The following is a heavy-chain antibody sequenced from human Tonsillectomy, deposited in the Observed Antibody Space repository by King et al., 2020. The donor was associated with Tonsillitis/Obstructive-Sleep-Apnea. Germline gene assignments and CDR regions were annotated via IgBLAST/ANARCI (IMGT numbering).Heavy chain of an antibody. D-gene: IGHD3-16*01. CDR1: GFSVSSGFYF. J-gene: IGHJ4*02. CDR2: ISYSGKT. V-gene: IGHV4-61*01. Sequence: VQLQESGPGLVKPSETLSLTCTVSGFSVSSGFYFWNWIRQPPGKGMEWIGYISYSGKTNYSPPLKSRVTISPDTSENQFSLHLSSVTAADAAVYYCVRGLGAYWGPGTLVTVSS. CDR3: VRGLGAY.